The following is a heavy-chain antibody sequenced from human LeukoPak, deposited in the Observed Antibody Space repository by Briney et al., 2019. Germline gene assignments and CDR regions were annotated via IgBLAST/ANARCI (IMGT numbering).Heavy chain of an antibody. J-gene: IGHJ4*02. CDR2: INHSRST. CDR3: VLKGSWFHTFDY. CDR1: GGSFSGYY. Sequence: SETLSLTCAVYGGSFSGYYWSWIRQPPGKGLEWIGEINHSRSTNYNPSLKSRVTISVDTSKNQFSLKLSSVTAADTAVYYCVLKGSWFHTFDYWGQGTLVTVSS. D-gene: IGHD2-8*01. V-gene: IGHV4-34*01.